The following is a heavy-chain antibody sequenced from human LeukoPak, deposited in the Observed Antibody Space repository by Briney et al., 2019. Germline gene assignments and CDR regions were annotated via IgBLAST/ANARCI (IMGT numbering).Heavy chain of an antibody. J-gene: IGHJ3*02. Sequence: GGSLRLSCAASGFTFSTYAMSWVRQAPGKGLEWVSAIGGSGGSTYYADSVKGRFTISRDNSKNTLYLQMNSLRAEDTAVYYCAKDLQTSYSSGWRDAFHIWGQGTMVTVSS. CDR3: AKDLQTSYSSGWRDAFHI. D-gene: IGHD6-19*01. CDR1: GFTFSTYA. CDR2: IGGSGGST. V-gene: IGHV3-23*01.